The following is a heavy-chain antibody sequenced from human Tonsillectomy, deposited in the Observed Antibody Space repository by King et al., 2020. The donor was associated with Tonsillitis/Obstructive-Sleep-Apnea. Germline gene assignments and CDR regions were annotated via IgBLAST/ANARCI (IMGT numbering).Heavy chain of an antibody. CDR2: INHSGST. J-gene: IGHJ4*02. V-gene: IGHV4-34*01. CDR3: ARAPGHCSSTSCYYFDY. Sequence: VQLQQWGAGLLKPSETLSLTCAVYGGSFSGYYGSWIRQPPGKGLEWIGEINHSGSTNYNPSRKGRVTITVDTYKNHVSLRLISVTAADTAVYYCARAPGHCSSTSCYYFDYWGQGTLVTVSS. CDR1: GGSFSGYY. D-gene: IGHD2-2*01.